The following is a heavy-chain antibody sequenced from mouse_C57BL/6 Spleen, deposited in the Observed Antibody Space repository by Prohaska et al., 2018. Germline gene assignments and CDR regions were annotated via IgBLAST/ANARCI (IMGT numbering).Heavy chain of an antibody. CDR2: IDPSDSYT. Sequence: GELVRPGTSVKLSCKASGYTFTSYWMHWVKQRPGQGLEWIGVIDPSDSYTNYNQKFKGKATLTVDTSSSTAYMQLSSLTSEDSAVYYCARYRSSHFDYWGKGTTLTVS. D-gene: IGHD1-1*01. J-gene: IGHJ2*01. V-gene: IGHV1-59*01. CDR3: ARYRSSHFDY. CDR1: GYTFTSYW.